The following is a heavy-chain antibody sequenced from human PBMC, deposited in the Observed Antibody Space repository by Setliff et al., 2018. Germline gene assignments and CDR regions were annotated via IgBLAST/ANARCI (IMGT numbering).Heavy chain of an antibody. D-gene: IGHD3-9*01. V-gene: IGHV1-69*13. J-gene: IGHJ6*02. CDR3: ARVLEPNYDILTGYYYYYYYGMDV. Sequence: GGSVQVSCKASGGSFSSFSIHWVRQAPGQGLEWMGRIMPIFGSTNYAQNFQGRVTITADESTSTAYMELSSLRSEDTAVYYCARVLEPNYDILTGYYYYYYYGMDVWGQGTTVTVSS. CDR2: IMPIFGST. CDR1: GGSFSSFS.